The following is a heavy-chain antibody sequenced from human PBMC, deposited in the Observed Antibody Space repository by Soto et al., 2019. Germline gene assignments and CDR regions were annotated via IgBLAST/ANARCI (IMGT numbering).Heavy chain of an antibody. CDR3: ARTFMVKIYYRRPPHFDF. J-gene: IGHJ4*02. D-gene: IGHD3-22*01. CDR2: IYWNDDR. Sequence: SGPTLVNPTQTVTLTCTFSGFSLNTSEMGVGWIRQSPGKALEWLALIYWNDDRRFSPSLKNRLTISKDTSKNQVVLTMTNMDPVDTGTFYCARTFMVKIYYRRPPHFDFWGQGALVTVSS. CDR1: GFSLNTSEMG. V-gene: IGHV2-5*01.